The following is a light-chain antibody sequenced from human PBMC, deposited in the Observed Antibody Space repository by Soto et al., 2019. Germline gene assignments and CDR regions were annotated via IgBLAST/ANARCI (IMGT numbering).Light chain of an antibody. V-gene: IGKV3-20*01. CDR3: QQYGSSPLMYT. J-gene: IGKJ2*01. Sequence: EIVLTQSPGTLSLSPGERATLSCRASQSVSSSYLAWYQQKPGQAPRLLIYGASSRATGIPDRFSGSGSVTDFTLTISRLEPEDFAVYYCQQYGSSPLMYTFGQGTKLGIK. CDR2: GAS. CDR1: QSVSSSY.